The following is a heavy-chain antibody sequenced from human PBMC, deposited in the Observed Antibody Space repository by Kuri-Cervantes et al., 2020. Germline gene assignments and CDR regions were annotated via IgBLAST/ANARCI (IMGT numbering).Heavy chain of an antibody. CDR2: IYHSGST. V-gene: IGHV4-38-2*01. D-gene: IGHD4-17*01. CDR1: GYSISSGYY. J-gene: IGHJ4*02. CDR3: ARGPYGDSFDY. Sequence: SQTLSLTCAVSGYSISSGYYWGWIRQPPGKGLEWIGSIYHSGSTYYNPSLKSRVTISVDTSKNQFSLKLSSVTAADTAVYYCARGPYGDSFDYWGQGTLVTVSS.